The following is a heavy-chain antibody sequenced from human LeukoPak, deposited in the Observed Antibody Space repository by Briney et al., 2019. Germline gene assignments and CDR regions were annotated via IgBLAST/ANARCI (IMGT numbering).Heavy chain of an antibody. Sequence: SETLSLTCTVSGGSISNYYWSWLRQPPGKGLEWIGYIFSSGSTNYNPSLASRVTISLVTSKNQFSLRLRSVTAADTAVYYCARHLPRTDIGYAFDIWGQGTVVTVSS. D-gene: IGHD2-15*01. J-gene: IGHJ3*02. CDR2: IFSSGST. CDR1: GGSISNYY. V-gene: IGHV4-59*08. CDR3: ARHLPRTDIGYAFDI.